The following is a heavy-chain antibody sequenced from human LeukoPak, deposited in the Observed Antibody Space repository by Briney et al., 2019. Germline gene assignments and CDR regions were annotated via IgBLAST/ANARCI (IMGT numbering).Heavy chain of an antibody. CDR1: GGSISSSSYY. V-gene: IGHV4-39*07. J-gene: IGHJ4*02. CDR3: ARAYYYGSGSYYNAQGGRYYFDY. D-gene: IGHD3-10*01. CDR2: INYSGNT. Sequence: SETLSLTCAVSGGSISSSSYYWGWIRQPPGKGLQWIGSINYSGNTYYNSSLKSRVTISVDTSQNQFSLKLSSVTAADTAVYYCARAYYYGSGSYYNAQGGRYYFDYWGQGTLVTVSS.